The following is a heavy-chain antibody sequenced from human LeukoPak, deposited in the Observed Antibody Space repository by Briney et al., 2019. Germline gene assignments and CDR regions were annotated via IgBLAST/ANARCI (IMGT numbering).Heavy chain of an antibody. CDR2: IYTSGST. V-gene: IGHV4-61*02. Sequence: SETLSLTCTVSGGSISSGSYYWSWIRQPAGKGLEWIGRIYTSGSTNYNPSLKSRVTISVDTSKNQFSLKLSSVTAADTAVYYCARDGNRTWFGELLSWGQGTLVTVSS. J-gene: IGHJ5*02. CDR1: GGSISSGSYY. CDR3: ARDGNRTWFGELLS. D-gene: IGHD3-10*01.